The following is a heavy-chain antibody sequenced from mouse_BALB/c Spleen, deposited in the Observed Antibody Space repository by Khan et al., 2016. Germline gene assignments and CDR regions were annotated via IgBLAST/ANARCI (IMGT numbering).Heavy chain of an antibody. CDR2: ISSGGNT. CDR1: GFTFSSYA. Sequence: EVELVESGGGLVKPGGSLKLSCAASGFTFSSYAMSWVRQTPEKRLERVASISSGGNTFYPDSLKGRFTISRDNARNILYLQMSSLRSEDTAMYYCTRGVTTVVDYFDYWGQGTTLTVSS. CDR3: TRGVTTVVDYFDY. V-gene: IGHV5-6-5*01. D-gene: IGHD1-1*01. J-gene: IGHJ2*01.